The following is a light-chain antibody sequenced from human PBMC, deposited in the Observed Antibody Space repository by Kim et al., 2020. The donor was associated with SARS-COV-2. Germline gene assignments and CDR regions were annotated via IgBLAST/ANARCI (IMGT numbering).Light chain of an antibody. J-gene: IGLJ3*02. Sequence: QSVMTQPPSMSAAPGQKVTISCSGTRSNIGNNYVSWYQQIPGTAPKLLIYDNYRRPSGIPDRFSGSKSGTSATLSITGLQTGDEADYYCGTWDSSLNTGRVFGGGTQLTVL. CDR1: RSNIGNNY. CDR2: DNY. CDR3: GTWDSSLNTGRV. V-gene: IGLV1-51*01.